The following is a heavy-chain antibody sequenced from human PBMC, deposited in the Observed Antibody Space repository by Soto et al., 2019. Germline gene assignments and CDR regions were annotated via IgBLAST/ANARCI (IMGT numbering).Heavy chain of an antibody. J-gene: IGHJ5*02. V-gene: IGHV4-30-2*01. CDR1: GGSISSGGYS. D-gene: IGHD6-13*01. CDR2: IYHSGST. CDR3: ARGGSSSWYVQWFDP. Sequence: SETLSLTCAVSGGSISSGGYSWSWIRQPPGKGLEWIGYIYHSGSTYYNPSLKSRVTISVDRSKNQFSLKLSSVTAADTAVYYCARGGSSSWYVQWFDPWGQGTLVTVSS.